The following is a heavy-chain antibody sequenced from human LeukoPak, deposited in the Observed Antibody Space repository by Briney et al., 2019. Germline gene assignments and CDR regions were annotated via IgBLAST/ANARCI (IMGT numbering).Heavy chain of an antibody. CDR2: ISGSGGST. CDR3: AKVFCSGGSCCFDY. D-gene: IGHD2-15*01. J-gene: IGHJ4*02. Sequence: GGSLRLSCAASGFTFSSYAMSWVRQAPGKGLEWVTAISGSGGSTYYADSVKGRFTISRDNSKNTLYLQMNSLRAEDTAVYYCAKVFCSGGSCCFDYWGQGTLVTVSS. V-gene: IGHV3-23*01. CDR1: GFTFSSYA.